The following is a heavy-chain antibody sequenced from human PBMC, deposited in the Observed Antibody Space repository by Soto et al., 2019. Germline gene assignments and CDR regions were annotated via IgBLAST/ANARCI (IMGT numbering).Heavy chain of an antibody. J-gene: IGHJ6*02. CDR3: ARTGIIAVAGTAHYYYGMDV. CDR2: IIPIFGTA. V-gene: IGHV1-69*13. CDR1: GGTFSSYA. D-gene: IGHD6-19*01. Sequence: SVKVSCKASGGTFSSYAISWVRQAPGQGLEWMGGIIPIFGTANYAQKFQGRVTITADESTSTAYMELSSLRSEDTAVYYCARTGIIAVAGTAHYYYGMDVWGQGTTVTVSS.